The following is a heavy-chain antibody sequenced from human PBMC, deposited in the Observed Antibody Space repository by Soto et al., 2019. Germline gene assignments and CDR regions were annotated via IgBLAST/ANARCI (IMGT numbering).Heavy chain of an antibody. D-gene: IGHD3-10*01. V-gene: IGHV1-8*01. CDR2: MSPGSGSA. CDR3: ARGVDAGVDF. CDR1: GYSFTSLD. J-gene: IGHJ4*02. Sequence: QVQRVQSGAEVKELGASVKVSCQASGYSFTSLDINWMRQATGQGLEWMGWMSPGSGSAGYAQKFQGRVTMTRDTSRGTAYMELSSLRSEDTAVYYCARGVDAGVDFWGQGTLVTV.